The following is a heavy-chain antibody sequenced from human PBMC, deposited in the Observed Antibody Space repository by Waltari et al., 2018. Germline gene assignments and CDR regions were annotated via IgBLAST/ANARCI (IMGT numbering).Heavy chain of an antibody. J-gene: IGHJ5*02. V-gene: IGHV4-34*01. CDR2: LDHGGST. CDR3: ARGHPNWFDP. CDR1: GGSFSGYY. Sequence: QVQLQQWGAGLLKPSETLSPTCAVYGGSFSGYYWSWVRQPPGKRLEWIGELDHGGSTNYNPSLKSRVTLSVDTSKNQFSLELSCVTAADTAVYYCARGHPNWFDPWGQGTLVTVSS.